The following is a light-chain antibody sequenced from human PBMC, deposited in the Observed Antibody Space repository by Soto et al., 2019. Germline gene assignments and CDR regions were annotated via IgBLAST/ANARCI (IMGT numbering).Light chain of an antibody. CDR2: EVS. CDR3: SSSTSSSFPV. Sequence: QSALTQPASVSGSPGQSITISCTGTNDDVGSYNYVSWYQQHPGKAPKLILYEVSNRPSGISHRFSGSKSDNTASLTISGLQADDEADYYCSSSTSSSFPVFGGGTQLTVL. V-gene: IGLV2-14*01. CDR1: NDDVGSYNY. J-gene: IGLJ7*01.